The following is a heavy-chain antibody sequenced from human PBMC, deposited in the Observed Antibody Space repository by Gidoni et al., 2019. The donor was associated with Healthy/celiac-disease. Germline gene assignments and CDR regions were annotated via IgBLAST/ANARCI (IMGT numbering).Heavy chain of an antibody. Sequence: QVQLVQSGAEVKKPGSSVKVSCKASGGTFSSHAISWVRQAPGQGLEWMGTIIPILGIANYAQKFQGRVTITADKSTSTAYMELSSLRSEDTAVYYCARDGYNSGFDYWGQGTLVTVSS. J-gene: IGHJ4*02. D-gene: IGHD5-12*01. CDR3: ARDGYNSGFDY. V-gene: IGHV1-69*04. CDR2: IIPILGIA. CDR1: GGTFSSHA.